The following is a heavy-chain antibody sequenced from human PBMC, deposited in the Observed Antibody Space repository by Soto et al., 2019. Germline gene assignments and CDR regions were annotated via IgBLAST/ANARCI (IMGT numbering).Heavy chain of an antibody. Sequence: SETLSLTCTVSGGSISSSSYYWGWIRQPPGKGLEWIGSIYYSGSTYYNPSLKSRVTISVDTSKNQFSLKLSSVTAADTAVYYCARHYIGGGSGTVLADFDYWGQGTLVT. CDR2: IYYSGST. D-gene: IGHD2-21*01. J-gene: IGHJ4*02. V-gene: IGHV4-39*01. CDR3: ARHYIGGGSGTVLADFDY. CDR1: GGSISSSSYY.